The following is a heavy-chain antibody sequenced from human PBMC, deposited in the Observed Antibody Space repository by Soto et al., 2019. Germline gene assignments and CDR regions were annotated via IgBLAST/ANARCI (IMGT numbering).Heavy chain of an antibody. Sequence: GGSLRLSCTVYGLMFSSYAMSWVRQAPGKGLEWVSGISGSGGNSTYYTDSVKGRFTISRDSSKNTLYLQMHSLRAEDTAVYYCAKADYYDSSVHWGQGT. CDR2: ISGSGGNST. V-gene: IGHV3-23*01. CDR3: AKADYYDSSVH. J-gene: IGHJ4*02. D-gene: IGHD3-22*01. CDR1: GLMFSSYA.